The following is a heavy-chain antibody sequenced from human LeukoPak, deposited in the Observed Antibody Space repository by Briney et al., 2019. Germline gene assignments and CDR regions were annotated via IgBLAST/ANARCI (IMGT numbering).Heavy chain of an antibody. D-gene: IGHD3-10*01. Sequence: GGSLRLSSAASGFTFSNYAMGWVRQAPGKGLEWVSAISGSGGSTYYADSVKGRFTISRDNSKNTLYLQMNSLRAEDTAVYYCAKDSVRGDRQYYYYGMDVWGQGTTVTVSS. CDR3: AKDSVRGDRQYYYYGMDV. CDR1: GFTFSNYA. CDR2: ISGSGGST. J-gene: IGHJ6*02. V-gene: IGHV3-23*01.